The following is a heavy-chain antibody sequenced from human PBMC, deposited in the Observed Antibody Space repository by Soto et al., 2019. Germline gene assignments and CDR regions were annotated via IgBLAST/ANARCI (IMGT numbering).Heavy chain of an antibody. CDR3: AKNVAGAGFCLDP. J-gene: IGHJ5*02. D-gene: IGHD6-19*01. Sequence: PSETLSLTCTVSGDSISSHYWSWIRQPPGKGLEWIGHIYHSGGTRYNPSLRSRVTISVDTSKNQFSLKLRSVTAADTAVYYCAKNVAGAGFCLDPWGQGILVTVSS. CDR1: GDSISSHY. V-gene: IGHV4-59*11. CDR2: IYHSGGT.